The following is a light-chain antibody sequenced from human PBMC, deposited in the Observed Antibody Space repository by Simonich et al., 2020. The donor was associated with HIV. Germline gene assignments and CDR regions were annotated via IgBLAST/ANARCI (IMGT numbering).Light chain of an antibody. J-gene: IGKJ1*01. CDR1: QSVLYSSNNKNY. CDR2: WAS. CDR3: QQYLSIPRT. Sequence: DIVMTQSPDSLAVSLGERATINCKSSQSVLYSSNNKNYLAWYQQKQGQPPKLLIYWASTRESGVPDRFSGSGSGTDFTLTISSLQAEDVAVYYCQQYLSIPRTFGQGTKVEIK. V-gene: IGKV4-1*01.